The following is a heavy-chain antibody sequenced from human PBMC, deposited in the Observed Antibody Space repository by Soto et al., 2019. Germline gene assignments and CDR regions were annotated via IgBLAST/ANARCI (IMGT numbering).Heavy chain of an antibody. J-gene: IGHJ6*02. CDR1: GFTFSMYS. V-gene: IGHV3-7*03. Sequence: GGSLRLSCEVSGFTFSMYSMSWVRQSPGKGLEWVAKIPQDGVDGHYADSVKGRFIISRDNGKNSLHLQLNNLRAEDTAVYYCARDHLILPAHDFFYGSDVWGRGATVTVSS. D-gene: IGHD2-21*02. CDR2: IPQDGVDG. CDR3: ARDHLILPAHDFFYGSDV.